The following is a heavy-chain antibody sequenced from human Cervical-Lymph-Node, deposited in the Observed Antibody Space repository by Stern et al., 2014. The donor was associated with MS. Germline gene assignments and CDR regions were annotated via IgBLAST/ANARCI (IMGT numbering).Heavy chain of an antibody. J-gene: IGHJ2*01. CDR3: AGMVRDDWYFDL. CDR2: FGPEDGET. Sequence: VQLVQSGAEVKKPGASVKVSCKVSGYTLTELSMHLVRQAPGKGLEWMGGFGPEDGETIYAQKFQGRGTMTEDTSTDTAYMELSSLRSEDTAVYYCAGMVRDDWYFDLWGRGTLVTVSS. D-gene: IGHD3-10*01. CDR1: GYTLTELS. V-gene: IGHV1-24*01.